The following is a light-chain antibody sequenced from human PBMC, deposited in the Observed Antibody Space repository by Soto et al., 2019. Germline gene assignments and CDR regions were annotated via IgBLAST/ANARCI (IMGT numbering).Light chain of an antibody. CDR1: TGAVTSGHY. J-gene: IGLJ1*01. V-gene: IGLV7-46*01. CDR3: LLSYSDARRV. CDR2: DTS. Sequence: VVTQEPSLTVSPGGTVTLTCGSSTGAVTSGHYPYWFQQKPGQAPRTLIYDTSNKHSWTPARFSGSLLGGKAALTLSGAQPEDEAEYYCLLSYSDARRVFGAGTKVTVL.